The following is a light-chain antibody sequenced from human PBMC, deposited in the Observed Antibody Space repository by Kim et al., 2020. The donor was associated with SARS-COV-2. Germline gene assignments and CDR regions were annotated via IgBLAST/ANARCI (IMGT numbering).Light chain of an antibody. CDR1: QTVSRTF. Sequence: EIVLTRSPGNLSLSPGERATLSCRSSQTVSRTFLGWYQQRAGQAPRLLIYGVSNRATGIPDRFSGSGSGTDFTLTISRLEPEDSAVYYCQQYYSTPFTFGQGTKLEI. J-gene: IGKJ2*01. V-gene: IGKV3-20*01. CDR3: QQYYSTPFT. CDR2: GVS.